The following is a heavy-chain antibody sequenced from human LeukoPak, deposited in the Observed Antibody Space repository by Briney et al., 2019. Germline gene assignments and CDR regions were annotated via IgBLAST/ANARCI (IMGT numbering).Heavy chain of an antibody. Sequence: GGSLRLSCSASGLGRSFKETWMSWVRQAPGKGLEWVSVIYSGGSTYYADSVKGRFTISRDNSENTPYLQMNSLRAEDTAVYYCARGQWLVDYFDYWGQGTLVTVSS. CDR2: IYSGGST. CDR1: GLGRSFKETW. J-gene: IGHJ4*02. CDR3: ARGQWLVDYFDY. D-gene: IGHD6-19*01. V-gene: IGHV3-66*01.